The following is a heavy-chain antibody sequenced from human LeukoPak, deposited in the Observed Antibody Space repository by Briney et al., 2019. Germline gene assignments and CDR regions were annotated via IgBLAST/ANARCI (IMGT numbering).Heavy chain of an antibody. V-gene: IGHV4-59*01. CDR1: GASISSYY. D-gene: IGHD6-13*01. CDR3: ARSRNSSWFLFDY. CDR2: IYYSGST. J-gene: IGHJ4*02. Sequence: PSETLSLTCTVSGASISSYYWSWIRQPPGKGLEWIGYIYYSGSTNYNPSLKSRVTISVDTSKNQFSLKLNSVTAADTAVYYCARSRNSSWFLFDYWGQGTLVTVSS.